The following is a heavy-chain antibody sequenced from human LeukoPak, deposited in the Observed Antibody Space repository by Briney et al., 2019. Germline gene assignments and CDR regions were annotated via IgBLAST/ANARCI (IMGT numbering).Heavy chain of an antibody. J-gene: IGHJ4*02. CDR1: GGSISSGSYY. Sequence: PSVTLSLTCTVSGGSISSGSYYWSWIRQPAGKGLEWIGRIYTSGSTNYNPSLKSRVTISVDTSKNQFSLKLSSVTAADTAVYYCARNSGSYGGVDYWGQGTLVTVSS. D-gene: IGHD1-26*01. CDR2: IYTSGST. V-gene: IGHV4-61*02. CDR3: ARNSGSYGGVDY.